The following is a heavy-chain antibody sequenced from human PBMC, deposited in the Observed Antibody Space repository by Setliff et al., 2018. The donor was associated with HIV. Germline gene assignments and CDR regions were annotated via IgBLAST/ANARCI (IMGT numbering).Heavy chain of an antibody. J-gene: IGHJ4*02. Sequence: PSETLSLTCTVSRASISSGDYYWSGIRQHPERGLEWIGYIYYNGRDYYSPSLRSRVTMSVDTSRNEFSLTLSSVTAADTAMYYCARGGITTMVRGVTYPYPLYYFDSWGQGSLVTVXS. CDR3: ARGGITTMVRGVTYPYPLYYFDS. CDR2: IYYNGRD. CDR1: RASISSGDYY. D-gene: IGHD3-10*01. V-gene: IGHV4-31*03.